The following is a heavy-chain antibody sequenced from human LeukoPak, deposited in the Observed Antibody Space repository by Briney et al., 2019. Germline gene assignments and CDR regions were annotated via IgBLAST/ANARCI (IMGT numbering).Heavy chain of an antibody. CDR1: GFTFSSYG. CDR3: AKSPNLWFGELRVDY. D-gene: IGHD3-10*01. CDR2: ISYDGSNK. V-gene: IGHV3-30*18. Sequence: GGSLRLSCAASGFTFSSYGMHWVRQAPGKGLEWVAVISYDGSNKYYADSVKGRFTISRDNSKNTLYLQMNSLRAEDTAVYYCAKSPNLWFGELRVDYWGQGTLVTVSS. J-gene: IGHJ4*02.